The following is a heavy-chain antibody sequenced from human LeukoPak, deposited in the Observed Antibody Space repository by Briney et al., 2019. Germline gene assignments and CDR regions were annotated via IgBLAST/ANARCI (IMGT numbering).Heavy chain of an antibody. J-gene: IGHJ3*02. CDR3: ARDRGYYDSSGYYAFDI. CDR1: GGSLSSYY. D-gene: IGHD3-22*01. V-gene: IGHV4-4*07. Sequence: KPSETLSLTCTVSGGSLSSYYWSWIRQPARGGLEWIGRIYTSGSTDYNPSLNSRVTMSVDTSKNQFSLKLSSVTAADTAVYYCARDRGYYDSSGYYAFDIWGQGTMVTVSS. CDR2: IYTSGST.